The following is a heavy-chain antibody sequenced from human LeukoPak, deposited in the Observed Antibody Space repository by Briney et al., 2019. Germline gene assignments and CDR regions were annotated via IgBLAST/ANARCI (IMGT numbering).Heavy chain of an antibody. J-gene: IGHJ4*02. CDR2: INHSGST. V-gene: IGHV4-39*07. D-gene: IGHD2-15*01. Sequence: SETLSLTCTVSGGSISSGDYYWSWIRQPPGKGLEWIGEINHSGSTNYNPSLKSRVTISVDTSKNQFSLKLSSVTAADTAVYYCARGRSLRYCSGGSCSQPAGYWGQGTLVTVSS. CDR3: ARGRSLRYCSGGSCSQPAGY. CDR1: GGSISSGDYY.